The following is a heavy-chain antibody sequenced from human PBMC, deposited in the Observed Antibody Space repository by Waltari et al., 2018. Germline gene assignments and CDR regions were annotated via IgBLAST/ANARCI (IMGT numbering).Heavy chain of an antibody. CDR2: IYYSGST. CDR3: ARGSSSWVFDY. D-gene: IGHD6-13*01. J-gene: IGHJ4*02. Sequence: QVQLQESGPGLVKPSETLSLTCTVPGGSISSHYWSWIRQPPGTGLEWIGYIYYSGSTNYNPSLKSRVTISVDTSKNQFSLKLSSVTAADTAVYYCARGSSSWVFDYWGQGTLVTVSS. V-gene: IGHV4-59*11. CDR1: GGSISSHY.